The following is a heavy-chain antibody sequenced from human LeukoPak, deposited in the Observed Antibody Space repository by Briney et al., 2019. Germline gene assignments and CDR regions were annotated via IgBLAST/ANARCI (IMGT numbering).Heavy chain of an antibody. CDR1: GVSISSYY. CDR3: ARQSRENSLYYYYGMDV. Sequence: SETLSLNCTVFGVSISSYYWSWIRHPPGQGPEGIGYIYYSGNTNYNPSLKGRVIISVDTSNNQFSLKLSSVTAADTAVYYCARQSRENSLYYYYGMDVWGQGTTVTVSS. V-gene: IGHV4-59*08. CDR2: IYYSGNT. J-gene: IGHJ6*02. D-gene: IGHD2/OR15-2a*01.